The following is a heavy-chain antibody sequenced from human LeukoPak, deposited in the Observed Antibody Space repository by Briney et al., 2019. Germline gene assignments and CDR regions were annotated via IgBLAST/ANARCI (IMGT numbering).Heavy chain of an antibody. CDR2: ISGSGGST. J-gene: IGHJ4*02. CDR1: GFTFSSYA. D-gene: IGHD1-26*01. CDR3: ARRGYHDYSGFDY. Sequence: GGSLRLSCAASGFTFSSYAMSWVRQAPGKGLEWVSAISGSGGSTYYADSVKGRFTISRDNSKNSLYLQMKSLRAEDTALYYCARRGYHDYSGFDYWGQGTLVTVSS. V-gene: IGHV3-23*01.